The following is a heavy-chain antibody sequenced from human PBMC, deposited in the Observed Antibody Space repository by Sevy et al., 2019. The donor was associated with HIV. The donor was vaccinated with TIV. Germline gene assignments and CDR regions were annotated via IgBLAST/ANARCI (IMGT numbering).Heavy chain of an antibody. Sequence: GGSLRLSCVASGFTFSDHYMECIRQAPGKGLEWVGRTRNKADGYTTEYAASVKGRFTISRDESKNSLYVQMNSLKAEDTAVYYCATHAGIAAAGRVFDYWGQGTLVTVSS. V-gene: IGHV3-72*01. CDR2: TRNKADGYTT. CDR1: GFTFSDHY. D-gene: IGHD6-13*01. CDR3: ATHAGIAAAGRVFDY. J-gene: IGHJ4*02.